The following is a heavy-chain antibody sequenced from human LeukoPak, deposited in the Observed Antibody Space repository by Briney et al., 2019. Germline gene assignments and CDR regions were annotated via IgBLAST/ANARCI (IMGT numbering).Heavy chain of an antibody. J-gene: IGHJ4*02. CDR1: GYSFTTYW. V-gene: IGHV5-10-1*01. CDR3: ARQPRGTVVFDY. CDR2: IDPSDSYI. Sequence: LGESLKISCKGSGYSFTTYWISWVRQMPGKGLEWMGRIDPSDSYINHSPSFQGHVSISADKSVSTAYLQWSSLKASDSAMYYCARQPRGTVVFDYWGQGTLVTVSS. D-gene: IGHD4-23*01.